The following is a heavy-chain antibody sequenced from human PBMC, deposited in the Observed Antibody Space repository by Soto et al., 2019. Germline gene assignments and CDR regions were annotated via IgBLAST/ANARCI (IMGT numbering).Heavy chain of an antibody. D-gene: IGHD5-12*01. CDR2: IIPIFGTA. V-gene: IGHV1-69*13. Sequence: SVKVSCKASGGTFSSYAISWVRQAPGQGLEWMGGIIPIFGTANYAQKFQGRVTITADESTSIAYMELSSLRSEDTAVYYCARESYSGYDVSFDYWGQGTLVTVSS. J-gene: IGHJ4*02. CDR3: ARESYSGYDVSFDY. CDR1: GGTFSSYA.